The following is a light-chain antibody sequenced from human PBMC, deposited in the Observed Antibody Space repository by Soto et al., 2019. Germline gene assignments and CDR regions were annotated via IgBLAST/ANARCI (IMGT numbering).Light chain of an antibody. CDR1: SGDVGDHNY. Sequence: QSALTQPASVSGSDGQSITISCTGTSGDVGDHNYVSWYQQRPGKAPKLMIYEVSRRASGVSNRFSGSKAGTTASLTISGLQGDDEGDYYCSSYTTSDPQGVFGTGTKLTVL. V-gene: IGLV2-14*01. J-gene: IGLJ1*01. CDR3: SSYTTSDPQGV. CDR2: EVS.